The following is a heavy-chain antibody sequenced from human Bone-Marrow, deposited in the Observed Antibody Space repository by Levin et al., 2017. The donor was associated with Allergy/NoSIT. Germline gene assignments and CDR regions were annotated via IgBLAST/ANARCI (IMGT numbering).Heavy chain of an antibody. CDR3: TRAPSYGLHLGSCSD. CDR2: IRSKTNNHAT. D-gene: IGHD3-3*02. V-gene: IGHV3-73*01. Sequence: TGGSLRLSCAASGFTFSGSAIHWVRQASGKGLEWIGRIRSKTNNHATEYAASMKGRFTISRDDSKNTAFLHMSNLQTDDTAHYFCTRAPSYGLHLGSCSDWGRGTRVTVSS. J-gene: IGHJ4*02. CDR1: GFTFSGSA.